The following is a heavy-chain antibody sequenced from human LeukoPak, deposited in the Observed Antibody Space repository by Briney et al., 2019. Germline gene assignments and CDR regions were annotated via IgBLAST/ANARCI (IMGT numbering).Heavy chain of an antibody. CDR3: AKWGDYDILTGYYDSDY. D-gene: IGHD3-9*01. CDR2: INTDGSST. Sequence: GGSLRLSCAASGFTFSSYWMHWVRQLPGKGLVWVSRINTDGSSTNYADSVKGRFTISRDNAKNTLYLQMNSLRVEDTAVYYCAKWGDYDILTGYYDSDYWGHGTLVTVSS. V-gene: IGHV3-74*01. CDR1: GFTFSSYW. J-gene: IGHJ4*01.